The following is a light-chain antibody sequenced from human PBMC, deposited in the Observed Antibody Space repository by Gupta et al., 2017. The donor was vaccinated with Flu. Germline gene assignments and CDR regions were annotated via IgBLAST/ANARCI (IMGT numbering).Light chain of an antibody. CDR3: QQFDNLPYT. Sequence: DIQLTQSPSSLSASVGGKVSISCQASQDITKNLNWFQQKSGRPPKLLIYDASKLQSGVPSRFSGSGSGTLFTLTLNNVQPEDVATYFCQQFDNLPYTFGQGTILEI. CDR1: QDITKN. CDR2: DAS. V-gene: IGKV1-33*01. J-gene: IGKJ2*01.